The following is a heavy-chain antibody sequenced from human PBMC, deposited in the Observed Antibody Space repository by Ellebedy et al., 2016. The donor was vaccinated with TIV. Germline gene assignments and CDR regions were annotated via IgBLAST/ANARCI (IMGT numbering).Heavy chain of an antibody. CDR3: ARSSAQITMIVVASYWYFDL. V-gene: IGHV1-46*04. J-gene: IGHJ2*01. D-gene: IGHD3-22*01. Sequence: ASVKVSCKASGYTFTSYGISWVRQAPGQGLEWMGIINPSGGSTSYAQKLQGRVTMTRDTSTSTVYMELSSLRSEDTAVYYCARSSAQITMIVVASYWYFDLWGRGTLVTVSS. CDR1: GYTFTSYG. CDR2: INPSGGST.